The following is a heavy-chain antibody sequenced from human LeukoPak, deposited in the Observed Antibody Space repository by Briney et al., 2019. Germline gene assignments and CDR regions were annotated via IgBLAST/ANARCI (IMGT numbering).Heavy chain of an antibody. V-gene: IGHV1-69*10. Sequence: SVKVSCKASGGTYSSYAISWVRQAPRQALEWMGGIIPILGTANYAQKFQGRVTITADKSTSTAYMELSSLRSEDTAVYYCARATGANYHFEYWGQGTLVTVSS. CDR1: GGTYSSYA. J-gene: IGHJ4*02. CDR2: IIPILGTA. CDR3: ARATGANYHFEY. D-gene: IGHD7-27*01.